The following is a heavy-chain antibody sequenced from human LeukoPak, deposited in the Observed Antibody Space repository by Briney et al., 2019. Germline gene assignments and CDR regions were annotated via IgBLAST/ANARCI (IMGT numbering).Heavy chain of an antibody. CDR2: ISSSGSTI. V-gene: IGHV3-11*01. CDR3: ARDRLGYYDSSGHFDY. D-gene: IGHD3-22*01. J-gene: IGHJ4*02. Sequence: GGSLRLSCAASGFTFSDYYMSWIRQAPGKGLEGVSYISSSGSTIYYADSVKGRFTISRDNAKNSLYLQMNSLRAEDTAVYYCARDRLGYYDSSGHFDYWGQGTLVTVSS. CDR1: GFTFSDYY.